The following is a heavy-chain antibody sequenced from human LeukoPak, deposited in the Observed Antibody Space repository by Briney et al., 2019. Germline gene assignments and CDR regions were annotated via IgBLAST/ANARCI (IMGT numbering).Heavy chain of an antibody. V-gene: IGHV4-30-4*08. Sequence: PSQTLSLTCTVSGGSISSGDYYWSWIRQPPGKGLDWIGYIYYSGSTYYNPSLKSRVTISVDTSKNQFSLKLSSVTAADTAVYYCARAKGVRGVGAFDIWGQGTMVTVSS. CDR1: GGSISSGDYY. D-gene: IGHD3-10*01. CDR3: ARAKGVRGVGAFDI. CDR2: IYYSGST. J-gene: IGHJ3*02.